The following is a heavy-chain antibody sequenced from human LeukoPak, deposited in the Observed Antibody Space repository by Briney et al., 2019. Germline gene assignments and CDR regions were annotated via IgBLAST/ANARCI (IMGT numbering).Heavy chain of an antibody. CDR2: ISGSGGST. J-gene: IGHJ1*01. D-gene: IGHD2-2*01. CDR3: AFSYQVQPEYFQH. V-gene: IGHV3-23*01. CDR1: GFTFSSYA. Sequence: HSGGSLRLSCAASGFTFSSYAMSWVRQAPGKGLEWVSAISGSGGSTYYADSVKGRFTISRDNSKNTLYLQMNSLRAEDTAVYYCAFSYQVQPEYFQHWGQGTLVTVSS.